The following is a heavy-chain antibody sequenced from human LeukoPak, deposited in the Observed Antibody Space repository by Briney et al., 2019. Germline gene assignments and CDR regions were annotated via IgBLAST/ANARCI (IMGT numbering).Heavy chain of an antibody. D-gene: IGHD3-10*01. Sequence: ASVKFSCKAAGYTFTGYYIHWMRQAPGQGLEWLGWMNPSSGDTNYAQKFQGRVTMTRDTSISTAYLELSRLRSDDTAVYFCAKDDLSWVRGVVGQLDYWGQGALVTVSS. CDR3: AKDDLSWVRGVVGQLDY. V-gene: IGHV1-2*02. CDR1: GYTFTGYY. CDR2: MNPSSGDT. J-gene: IGHJ4*02.